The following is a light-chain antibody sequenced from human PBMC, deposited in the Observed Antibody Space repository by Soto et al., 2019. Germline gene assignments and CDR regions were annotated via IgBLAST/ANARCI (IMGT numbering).Light chain of an antibody. CDR1: QSVSSGH. CDR3: QQYGSSPWT. J-gene: IGKJ1*01. CDR2: GAS. Sequence: EIVLTQSPGTLSLSPGERATLSCRASQSVSSGHLAWYQQKPGQAPRLLIFGASSRATGIPDRFSGSGSGTAFALTINRLEPEDFAVYYCQQYGSSPWTFGQGTKVEI. V-gene: IGKV3-20*01.